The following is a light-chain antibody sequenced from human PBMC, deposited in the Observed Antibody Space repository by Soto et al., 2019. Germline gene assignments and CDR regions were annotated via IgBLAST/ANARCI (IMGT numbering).Light chain of an antibody. J-gene: IGKJ4*01. V-gene: IGKV1-17*01. CDR3: LQHETYPLT. CDR1: QGIGID. Sequence: DIQMTQSPSSLSASVGDRVTITCRASQGIGIDLGWYQQKPGKAPKRLIYGASSLQSGVPSRFSGSGSGTEFTLTISSLQPEDFATYYCLQHETYPLTFGGGTKVEIK. CDR2: GAS.